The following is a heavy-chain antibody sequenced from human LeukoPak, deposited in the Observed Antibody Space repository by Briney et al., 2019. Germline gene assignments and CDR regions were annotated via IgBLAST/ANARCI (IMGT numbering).Heavy chain of an antibody. D-gene: IGHD3-22*01. CDR3: ATAPKAKHYYDSSGYKHFQH. Sequence: ASVKVSCKVSGYTLTELSMHWVRQAPGKGLEWMGGFDPEDGETIYAQKFQGRVTMTEDTSTDTAYMELSSLRSEDTAVYYCATAPKAKHYYDSSGYKHFQHWGQGTLVTVSS. CDR1: GYTLTELS. V-gene: IGHV1-24*01. J-gene: IGHJ1*01. CDR2: FDPEDGET.